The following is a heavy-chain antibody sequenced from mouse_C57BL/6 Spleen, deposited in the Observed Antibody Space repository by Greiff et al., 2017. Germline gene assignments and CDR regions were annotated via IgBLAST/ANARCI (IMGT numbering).Heavy chain of an antibody. Sequence: QVQLQQPGAELVMPGASVKLSCKASGYTFTSYWMHWVKQRPGLGLEWIGEIDPSDSYTNYNQKFKGKSTLTVDKSSSTAYMQLSSLTSEDSAVYYCARYDGYYDYFGYWGQGTTLTVSS. CDR1: GYTFTSYW. J-gene: IGHJ2*01. V-gene: IGHV1-69*01. D-gene: IGHD2-3*01. CDR3: ARYDGYYDYFGY. CDR2: IDPSDSYT.